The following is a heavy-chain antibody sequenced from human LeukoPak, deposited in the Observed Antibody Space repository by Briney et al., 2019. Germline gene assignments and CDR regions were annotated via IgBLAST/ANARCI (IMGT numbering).Heavy chain of an antibody. CDR1: GGSFSGYY. Sequence: SATLSLTCDASGGSFSGYYWSWIRQPPGKGLDGIGEINHSGSTNYNPPLKSRVTISVDTSKDPFALKLSSVTAADTAVYYCARVPYYYYYMDVWGKGTTVTVAS. CDR2: INHSGST. J-gene: IGHJ6*03. V-gene: IGHV4-34*01. CDR3: ARVPYYYYYMDV.